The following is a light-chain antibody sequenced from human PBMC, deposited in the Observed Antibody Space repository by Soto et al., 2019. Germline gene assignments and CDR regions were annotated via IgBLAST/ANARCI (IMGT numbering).Light chain of an antibody. V-gene: IGKV1-33*01. Sequence: DIQMTQSPSSLSASIGDRVSFTCQASQDISKFLNWYQHKPGQAPSLLIYDASKSQFGVPSRFSGSGSGTDFTFTINSLQPEDNATYYCQQYENRPYTFGPGTKV. CDR3: QQYENRPYT. CDR2: DAS. J-gene: IGKJ3*01. CDR1: QDISKF.